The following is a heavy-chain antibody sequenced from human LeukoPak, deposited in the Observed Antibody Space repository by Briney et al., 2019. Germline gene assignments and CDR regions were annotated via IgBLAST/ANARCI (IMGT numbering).Heavy chain of an antibody. V-gene: IGHV3-64*04. CDR2: ISGNGGST. J-gene: IGHJ4*02. D-gene: IGHD5-18*01. CDR1: GSTLSTYA. Sequence: PGGSLRLSCSASGSTLSTYAMHWVRQAPGKGLKHVSVISGNGGSTYYADSVKGRFTISRDNSKNTLYLQMNGLRAEDTAVYYCARQQDTTNPGYWGQGTLVTVSS. CDR3: ARQQDTTNPGY.